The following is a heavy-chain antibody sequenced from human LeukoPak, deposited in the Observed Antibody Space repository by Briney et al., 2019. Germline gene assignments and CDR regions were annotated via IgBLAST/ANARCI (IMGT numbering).Heavy chain of an antibody. Sequence: ASVKVSCKASGGTFSSYAISWVRQAPGQGLEWMGRIIPIFGTANYAQKFQGRVTITTDESTSTAYMELSSLRSEDTAVYYCARAEKEVRGVSLDYWGQGTLVTVSS. D-gene: IGHD3-10*01. J-gene: IGHJ4*02. CDR2: IIPIFGTA. CDR3: ARAEKEVRGVSLDY. CDR1: GGTFSSYA. V-gene: IGHV1-69*05.